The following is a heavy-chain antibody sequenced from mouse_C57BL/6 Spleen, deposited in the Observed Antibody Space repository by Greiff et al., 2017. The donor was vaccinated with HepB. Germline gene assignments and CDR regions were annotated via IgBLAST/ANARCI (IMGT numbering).Heavy chain of an antibody. Sequence: QVHVKQPGAELVRPGSSVKLSCKASGYTFTSYWMHWVKQRPIQGLEWIGNIDPSDSETHYNQKFKDKATLTVDKSSSTAYMQLSSLTSEDSAVYYCARGPTVSYAMDYWGQGTSVTVSS. CDR2: IDPSDSET. CDR1: GYTFTSYW. D-gene: IGHD1-1*01. J-gene: IGHJ4*01. CDR3: ARGPTVSYAMDY. V-gene: IGHV1-52*01.